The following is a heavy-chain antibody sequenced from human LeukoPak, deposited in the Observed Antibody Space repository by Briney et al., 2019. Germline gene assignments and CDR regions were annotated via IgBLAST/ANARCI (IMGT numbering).Heavy chain of an antibody. CDR1: GFTFSSYA. D-gene: IGHD1-26*01. V-gene: IGHV3-30-3*01. CDR3: ARQWELPGGFDY. Sequence: GGSLRLSCAASGFTFSSYAVHWVRQAPGKGLEWVAVISYDGSNKYYADSVKGRFTISRDNSKNTLYLQMNSLRAEDTAVYYCARQWELPGGFDYWGQGTLVTVSS. CDR2: ISYDGSNK. J-gene: IGHJ4*02.